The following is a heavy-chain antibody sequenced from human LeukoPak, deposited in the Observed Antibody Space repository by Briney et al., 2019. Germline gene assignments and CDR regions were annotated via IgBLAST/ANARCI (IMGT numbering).Heavy chain of an antibody. CDR1: GYSFTSYW. J-gene: IGHJ4*02. CDR2: IYPGDSDT. CDR3: VRPLTSMTSAEY. Sequence: GESLKISCKGSGYSFTSYWIGWVRQMPGKGLEWMGIIYPGDSDTRYSPSFQGQVTISADKSISTAYLQWARLKASDTAMYYCVRPLTSMTSAEYWGQGTLVTVSS. D-gene: IGHD3-9*01. V-gene: IGHV5-51*01.